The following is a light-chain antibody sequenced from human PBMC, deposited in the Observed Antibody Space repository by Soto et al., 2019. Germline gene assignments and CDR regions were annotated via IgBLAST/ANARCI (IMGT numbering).Light chain of an antibody. Sequence: DVQMTQSPSSLSASVGDRVTIACRASQTVSKFVNWYQQKPGKVPDLLIYSASTLYSGVPSRFSGSGSGTEFTLTINSLQAEDCAVYYCQQYYNWPRTFGQGTRLEIK. J-gene: IGKJ5*01. V-gene: IGKV1-39*01. CDR3: QQYYNWPRT. CDR1: QTVSKF. CDR2: SAS.